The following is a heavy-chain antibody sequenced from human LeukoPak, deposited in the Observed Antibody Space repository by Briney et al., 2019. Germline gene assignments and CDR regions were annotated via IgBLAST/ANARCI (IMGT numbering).Heavy chain of an antibody. Sequence: ASVKVSCKASGYTFTSYGISWVRQAPGQGLEWMGRINPNSGGTNYAQKFQGRVTITTDESTSTAYMELSSLRSEDTAVYYCAIRGSSFDYWGQGTLVTVSS. V-gene: IGHV1-18*01. CDR1: GYTFTSYG. CDR3: AIRGSSFDY. CDR2: INPNSGGT. D-gene: IGHD6-13*01. J-gene: IGHJ4*02.